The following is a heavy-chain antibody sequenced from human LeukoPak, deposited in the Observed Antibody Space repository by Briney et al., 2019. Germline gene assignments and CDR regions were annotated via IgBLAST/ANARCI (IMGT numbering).Heavy chain of an antibody. V-gene: IGHV3-30*02. J-gene: IGHJ6*03. CDR2: IRYDGSTQ. CDR3: AKDRNCSGGSCYRYYYYYYVDV. CDR1: GFTFSNYA. D-gene: IGHD2-15*01. Sequence: PGGSLRLSCAASGFTFSNYAMHWVRQAPGRGLEWVAFIRYDGSTQFYADSVKGRFTISRDNSKNTLYLQMNSLRAEDTAVYYCAKDRNCSGGSCYRYYYYYYVDVWGKGTTVTISS.